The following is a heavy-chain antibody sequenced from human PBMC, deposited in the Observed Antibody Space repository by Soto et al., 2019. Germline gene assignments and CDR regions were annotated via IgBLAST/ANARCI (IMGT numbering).Heavy chain of an antibody. CDR1: GFTFSSYS. J-gene: IGHJ3*02. CDR3: ARGAGRAYYDILTGYYKEGTKDDAFDI. D-gene: IGHD3-9*01. V-gene: IGHV3-48*01. CDR2: ISSSSSTI. Sequence: GGSLRLSCAASGFTFSSYSMNWVRQAPGKGLEWVSYISSSSSTIYYADSVKGRFTISRDNAKNSLYLQMNSLRAEDTAGYYCARGAGRAYYDILTGYYKEGTKDDAFDIWGQGTMVTVSS.